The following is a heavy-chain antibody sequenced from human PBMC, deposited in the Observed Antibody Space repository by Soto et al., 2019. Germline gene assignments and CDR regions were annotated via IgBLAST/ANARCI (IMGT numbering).Heavy chain of an antibody. J-gene: IGHJ4*02. CDR2: ISAYNGNT. Sequence: ASVKVSCKASGYTFTSYGISWVRQAPGQGLEWMGWISAYNGNTNYAQKLQGRVTMTTDTSTSTAYMELRSLRSDDTAVYYCARAEAISGYYFINFDYWGQGTLVTVSS. D-gene: IGHD3-22*01. CDR1: GYTFTSYG. CDR3: ARAEAISGYYFINFDY. V-gene: IGHV1-18*01.